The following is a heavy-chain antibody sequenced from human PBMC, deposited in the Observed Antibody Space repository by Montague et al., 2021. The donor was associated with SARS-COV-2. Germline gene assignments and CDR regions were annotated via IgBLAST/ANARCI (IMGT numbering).Heavy chain of an antibody. Sequence: TLSLTCTVSGGSISSGRYYWSWIRQHPGKGLEWIGYIYYSGSTYYNPSLKSRVTISVDTSKNQFSLKLSSVTAADTAVYYCARGGYYDSIGYSLLYYYYCMDVWGQGTTVTVSS. CDR3: ARGGYYDSIGYSLLYYYYCMDV. V-gene: IGHV4-31*03. CDR1: GGSISSGRYY. D-gene: IGHD3-22*01. J-gene: IGHJ6*02. CDR2: IYYSGST.